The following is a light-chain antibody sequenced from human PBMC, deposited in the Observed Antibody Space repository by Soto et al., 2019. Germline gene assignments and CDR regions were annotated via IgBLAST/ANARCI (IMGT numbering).Light chain of an antibody. Sequence: QSALTQPASVSGSPGQSITISCTGTSSDVGAYNSVSWYQQYPGEAPKLMIYEVSNRPSGVSDRFSASKSGNTASLTISGLQPEDEADYYCASYTARKTLFGGGTKVTVL. J-gene: IGLJ2*01. CDR1: SSDVGAYNS. CDR3: ASYTARKTL. V-gene: IGLV2-14*01. CDR2: EVS.